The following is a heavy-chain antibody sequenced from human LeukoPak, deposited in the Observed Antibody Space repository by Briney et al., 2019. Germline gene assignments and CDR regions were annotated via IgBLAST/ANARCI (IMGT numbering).Heavy chain of an antibody. CDR1: GGSISSYY. J-gene: IGHJ4*02. CDR3: ARAANSGWSHFDY. V-gene: IGHV4-59*01. D-gene: IGHD6-19*01. Sequence: PSETLSLTCTVSGGSISSYYWSWIRQPPGKGLEWIGYMYNSGSTNYNPSLKSRVIISVDTSKNQFSLQLSSVTAGDTAVYYCARAANSGWSHFDYWGQGTLVTVSS. CDR2: MYNSGST.